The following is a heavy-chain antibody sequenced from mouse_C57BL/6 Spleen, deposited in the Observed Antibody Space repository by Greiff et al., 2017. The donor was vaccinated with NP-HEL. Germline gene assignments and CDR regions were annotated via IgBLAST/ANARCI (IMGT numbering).Heavy chain of an antibody. Sequence: QVQLQQPGAELVRPGSSVKLSCKASGYTFTSYWMHWVKQRPIQGLEWIGNIDPSDSETHYNQKFQDKATLTVDKSSSTAYMQLSSLTSEDSAVYYCARSGYDGYYGAYWGQGALVTVSA. CDR3: ARSGYDGYYGAY. CDR1: GYTFTSYW. J-gene: IGHJ3*01. D-gene: IGHD2-3*01. CDR2: IDPSDSET. V-gene: IGHV1-52*01.